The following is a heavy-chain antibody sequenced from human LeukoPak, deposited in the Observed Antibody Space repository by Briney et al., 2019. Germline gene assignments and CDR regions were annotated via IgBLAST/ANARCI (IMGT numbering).Heavy chain of an antibody. CDR2: IYYSGST. D-gene: IGHD6-13*01. CDR1: GDSTTGYY. J-gene: IGHJ4*02. CDR3: ARDPYSSSWYGDYFDY. V-gene: IGHV4-39*07. Sequence: SETPSLTCSVSGDSTTGYYWGWIRQPPGKGLEWIGSIYYSGSTYYNPSLKSRVTISVDTSKNQFSLKLSSVTAADTAVYYCARDPYSSSWYGDYFDYWGQGTLVTVSS.